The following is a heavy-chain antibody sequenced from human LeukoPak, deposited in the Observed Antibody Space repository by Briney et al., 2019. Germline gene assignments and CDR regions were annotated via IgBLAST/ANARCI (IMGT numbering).Heavy chain of an antibody. CDR2: INHSGST. J-gene: IGHJ4*02. CDR1: GGSFSGYY. D-gene: IGHD3-22*01. Sequence: PSETLSLTCAVYGGSFSGYYWSWIRQPPGKGLEWIGEINHSGSTNYNPSLKSRVTISVDTSKNQFSLKLSSVTAADTAVYYCARLLDPSYDSSGYRTFDYWGQGTLVTVSS. V-gene: IGHV4-34*01. CDR3: ARLLDPSYDSSGYRTFDY.